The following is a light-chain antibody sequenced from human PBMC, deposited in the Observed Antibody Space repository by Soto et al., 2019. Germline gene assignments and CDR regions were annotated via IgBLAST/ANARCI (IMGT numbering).Light chain of an antibody. CDR2: SAS. V-gene: IGKV1-9*01. Sequence: DIQLTQSPSVLSASVGDTVTITCRASQALSNYLAWYQQKPGKAPDLLIYSASTLQSGVPSRFSGSGSGTDFTLTISSLQPEDFATYYCQQLDSYPRTFGPGTKVDIK. CDR3: QQLDSYPRT. J-gene: IGKJ3*01. CDR1: QALSNY.